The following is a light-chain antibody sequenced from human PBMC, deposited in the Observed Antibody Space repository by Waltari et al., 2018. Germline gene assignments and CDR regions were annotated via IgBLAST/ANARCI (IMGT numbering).Light chain of an antibody. V-gene: IGKV1-5*03. CDR2: KPS. CDR1: QRISTW. J-gene: IGKJ4*01. CDR3: QQYNSYSLT. Sequence: DIQMTQSPSTLSASVGDRVTFTCRASQRISTWLAWYKQKPGKAPKLRIDKPSSLESGVPSRFSGSGSGTEFTLTISSLQPDDVATYYCQQYNSYSLTFGGGTKVEIK.